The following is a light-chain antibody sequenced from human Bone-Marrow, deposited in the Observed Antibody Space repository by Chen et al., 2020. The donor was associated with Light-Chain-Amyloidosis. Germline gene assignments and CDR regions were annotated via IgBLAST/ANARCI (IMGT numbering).Light chain of an antibody. CDR1: QSVSKW. Sequence: IQMILSPSSVSASVGDRVTITCRASQSVSKWLAWYQQKAGEAPKVLIHAASILQSGVPARFSGSGSGTDFTLTISSLQPEDFATYYCQQSNTYPLSFGGGTNVEIK. CDR2: AAS. V-gene: IGKV1-12*01. J-gene: IGKJ4*01. CDR3: QQSNTYPLS.